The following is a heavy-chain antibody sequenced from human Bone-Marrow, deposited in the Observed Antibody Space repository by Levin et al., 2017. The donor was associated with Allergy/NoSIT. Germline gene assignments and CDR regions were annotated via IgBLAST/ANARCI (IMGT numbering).Heavy chain of an antibody. CDR2: INWNGAGI. J-gene: IGHJ3*02. D-gene: IGHD3-22*01. CDR3: ARDYSDKSGFSDALDI. CDR1: GFTFDDYG. V-gene: IGHV3-20*04. Sequence: RPGGSLRLSCAASGFTFDDYGFAWVRLIPGKGLEWVSAINWNGAGIGYADSVKGRFTISRDNAKKSLYLQMNSLRAEDTALYYCARDYSDKSGFSDALDIWGQGTMVSVSS.